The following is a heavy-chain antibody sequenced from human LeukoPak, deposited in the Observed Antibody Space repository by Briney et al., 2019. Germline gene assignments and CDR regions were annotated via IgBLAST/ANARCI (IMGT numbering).Heavy chain of an antibody. V-gene: IGHV3-23*01. Sequence: VQPGGSLRLSCAASXFIFSSYAMSWVRQAPGKGLQWVSAITASGGSTYYADSVRGRFTVSRDNSKSTLYVQVSSLRAEDTAVYYCAVNDYSSGYEFWGQGALVTVSS. J-gene: IGHJ4*02. CDR2: ITASGGST. CDR1: XFIFSSYA. CDR3: AVNDYSSGYEF. D-gene: IGHD3-22*01.